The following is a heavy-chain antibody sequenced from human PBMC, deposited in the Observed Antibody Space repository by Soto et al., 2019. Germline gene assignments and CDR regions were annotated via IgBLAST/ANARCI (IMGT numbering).Heavy chain of an antibody. D-gene: IGHD3-9*01. J-gene: IGHJ4*02. V-gene: IGHV4-34*01. CDR1: GGSFSGYY. CDR2: INHSGST. CDR3: ARRYYDILTGSSHFDY. Sequence: QVQLQQWGAGLLKPSETLSLTCAVYGGSFSGYYWSWIRQPPGKGLEWIGEINHSGSTNYNPSLKGRVTISVDTSKNQFALKLSSVTAADTAVYYCARRYYDILTGSSHFDYWGQGTLVTVSS.